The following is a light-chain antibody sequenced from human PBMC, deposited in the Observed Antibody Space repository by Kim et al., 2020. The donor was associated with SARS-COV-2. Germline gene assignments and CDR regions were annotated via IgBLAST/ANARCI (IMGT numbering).Light chain of an antibody. J-gene: IGLJ2*01. CDR2: DVT. V-gene: IGLV2-14*03. CDR1: SGDIGTNNY. CDR3: SSYASSSSLV. Sequence: GQTSTTSSTTSSGDIGTNNYASYYQQPPENAPQLMYYDVTEPPSGFSNRSSCSKSGNRASLTISGLQAEDDADYYCSSYASSSSLVFGGGTQLTVL.